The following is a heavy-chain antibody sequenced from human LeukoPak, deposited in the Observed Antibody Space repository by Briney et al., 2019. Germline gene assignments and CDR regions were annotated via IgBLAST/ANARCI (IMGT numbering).Heavy chain of an antibody. CDR1: GYTFTAYY. V-gene: IGHV1-2*02. CDR3: ARARYYYDTDAEYFQH. J-gene: IGHJ1*01. Sequence: ASVKVSCKASGYTFTAYYMHWVRQAPGQGLEWMGWINPNSGGTNYAQKFQGRVTMTRDTSISTAYMELSRLRSDDTAVYYCARARYYYDTDAEYFQHWGQGTLVTVPS. D-gene: IGHD3-22*01. CDR2: INPNSGGT.